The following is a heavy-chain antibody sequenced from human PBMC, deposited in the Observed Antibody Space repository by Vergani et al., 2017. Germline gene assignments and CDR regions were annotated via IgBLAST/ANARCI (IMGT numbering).Heavy chain of an antibody. J-gene: IGHJ4*02. CDR3: ARGPSGCSGGSCYGIVDY. V-gene: IGHV1-46*01. Sequence: QVQLVQSGAEVKKPGASVKVSCKASGYTFTSYYMHWVRQAPGQGLEWMGIINPSGGSTSYAQKFQGRVTMTRDTSPSTVYMGLSSLRSEDTAVYYCARGPSGCSGGSCYGIVDYWGQGTLVTVSS. CDR2: INPSGGST. D-gene: IGHD2-15*01. CDR1: GYTFTSYY.